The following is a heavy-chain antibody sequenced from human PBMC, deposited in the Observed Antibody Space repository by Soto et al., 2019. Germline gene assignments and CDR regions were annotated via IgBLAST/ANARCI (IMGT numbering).Heavy chain of an antibody. CDR3: ARAPGFYGDFFGY. Sequence: GGSLRLSCAASGFTFSSYSMNWVRQAPGKGLEWVSYISSSSSTIYYADSVKGRFTISRDNAKNSLYLQMNSLRVEDTALYYCARAPGFYGDFFGYWGQGTLVTVSS. V-gene: IGHV3-48*01. D-gene: IGHD4-17*01. CDR1: GFTFSSYS. CDR2: ISSSSSTI. J-gene: IGHJ4*02.